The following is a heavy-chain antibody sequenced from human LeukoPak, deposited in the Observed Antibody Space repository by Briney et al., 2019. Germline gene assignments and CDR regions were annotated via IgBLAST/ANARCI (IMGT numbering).Heavy chain of an antibody. CDR1: GGTFSSYA. V-gene: IGHV1-69*13. J-gene: IGHJ6*02. CDR2: IIPIFGTA. CDR3: ARTATVTTNYYYGMDV. D-gene: IGHD4-17*01. Sequence: SVKVSCKASGGTFSSYAISWVRQAPGQGLEWMGGIIPIFGTANYAQKFQGRVTITADESTSTAYMELSSLRSEDTDVYYCARTATVTTNYYYGMDVWGQGTTVTVSS.